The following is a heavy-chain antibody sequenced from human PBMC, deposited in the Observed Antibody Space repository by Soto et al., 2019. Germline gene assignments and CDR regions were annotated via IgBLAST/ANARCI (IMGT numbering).Heavy chain of an antibody. Sequence: SETLSLTCTVSGGSISSYYWSWIRQPPGKGLEWIGYIYYSGSTNYNPSLKSRVTISVDTSKNQFSLKLSSVTAADTAVYYCARAGTRRGTQYDYWGQGTLVTVSS. CDR3: ARAGTRRGTQYDY. D-gene: IGHD1-7*01. J-gene: IGHJ4*02. V-gene: IGHV4-59*01. CDR1: GGSISSYY. CDR2: IYYSGST.